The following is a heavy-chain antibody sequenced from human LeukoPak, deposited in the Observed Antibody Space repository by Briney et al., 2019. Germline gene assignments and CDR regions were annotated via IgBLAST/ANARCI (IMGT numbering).Heavy chain of an antibody. Sequence: GESLKISCKGSGYTFTTYWIGWVRQMPGKGLEWMGIIYPGDSDTKYSPSLQGQVTISAESSISPAYLQWSSLKTSHSAMYYWARREATTEYIDFWGEGTLVTVSA. CDR3: ARREATTEYIDF. J-gene: IGHJ4*02. CDR2: IYPGDSDT. V-gene: IGHV5-51*01. D-gene: IGHD1-7*01. CDR1: GYTFTTYW.